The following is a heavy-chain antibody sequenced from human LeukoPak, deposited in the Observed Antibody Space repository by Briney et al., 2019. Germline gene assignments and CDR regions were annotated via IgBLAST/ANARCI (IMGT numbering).Heavy chain of an antibody. D-gene: IGHD5-18*01. V-gene: IGHV3-21*01. J-gene: IGHJ4*02. Sequence: GGSQRLSCAASGFTFSSYSMNWVRQAPGKGLEWVSSISSSSSYIYYADSVKGRYTISRDNAKTSLYLQMNSLRAEDTAVYYCARDGALVDTAMVTDYWGQGTLVTVSS. CDR1: GFTFSSYS. CDR3: ARDGALVDTAMVTDY. CDR2: ISSSSSYI.